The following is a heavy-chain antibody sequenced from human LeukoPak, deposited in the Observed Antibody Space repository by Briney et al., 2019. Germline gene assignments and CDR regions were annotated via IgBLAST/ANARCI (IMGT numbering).Heavy chain of an antibody. CDR1: VGTFSRSA. CDR3: ARGSGIEVAGTGVSGAFDI. CDR2: RFSIFGTA. Sequence: SVKVSCKASVGTFSRSAISWVRHAPGQGIEWMGGRFSIFGTANYAQNFQGRVTITADESTSTAYMELSSLRSEDTAVYYCARGSGIEVAGTGVSGAFDIWGQGTMVTVSS. J-gene: IGHJ3*02. D-gene: IGHD6-19*01. V-gene: IGHV1-69*13.